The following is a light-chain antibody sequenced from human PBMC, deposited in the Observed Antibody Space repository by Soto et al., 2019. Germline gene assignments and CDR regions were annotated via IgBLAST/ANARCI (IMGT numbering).Light chain of an antibody. J-gene: IGLJ1*01. V-gene: IGLV2-14*01. CDR3: KSYTSSSNYV. Sequence: HSLLPKPASVSGAPGHSINISCTGTSSDVGGYNYVSWYQHHPGKAPKLMIYEVSNRPSGVSNRFSGSKSGNTASLTISGLQAEDEADYYCKSYTSSSNYVFGTGTKVTVL. CDR1: SSDVGGYNY. CDR2: EVS.